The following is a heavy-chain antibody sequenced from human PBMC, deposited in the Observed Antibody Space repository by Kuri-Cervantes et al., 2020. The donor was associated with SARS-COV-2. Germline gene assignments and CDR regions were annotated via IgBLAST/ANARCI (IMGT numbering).Heavy chain of an antibody. CDR2: IRSKAYGGTT. J-gene: IGHJ4*02. CDR1: GFTFGDYA. Sequence: GESLKISCPASGFTFGDYAMSWFRQAPGKGLEWVGFIRSKAYGGTTEYAASVKGRFTISRDDSKSIAYLQMNSLKTEDTAVYYCTRGVSGTPIPRVDYWGQGTLVTVSS. D-gene: IGHD2-15*01. V-gene: IGHV3-49*03. CDR3: TRGVSGTPIPRVDY.